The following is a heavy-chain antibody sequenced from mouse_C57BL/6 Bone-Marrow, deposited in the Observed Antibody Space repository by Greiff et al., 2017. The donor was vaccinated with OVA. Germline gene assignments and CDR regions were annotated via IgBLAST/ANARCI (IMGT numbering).Heavy chain of an antibody. CDR2: INPNNGGT. V-gene: IGHV1-18*01. CDR1: GYTFTDYN. Sequence: EVQLQQSGPELVKPGASVKIPCKASGYTFTDYNMDWVKQSHGKSLEWIGDINPNNGGTIYNQKFKGKATLTVDKSSSTAYMELRSLTSEDTAVYYCARSVVAFYYYAMDYWGQGTSVTVSS. CDR3: ARSVVAFYYYAMDY. D-gene: IGHD1-1*01. J-gene: IGHJ4*01.